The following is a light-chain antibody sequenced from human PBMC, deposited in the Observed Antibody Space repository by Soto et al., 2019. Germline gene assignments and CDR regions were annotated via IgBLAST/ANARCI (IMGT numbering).Light chain of an antibody. CDR3: RSYRTSGFYV. CDR1: GRDIGAYDY. J-gene: IGLJ1*01. CDR2: GVK. V-gene: IGLV2-14*01. Sequence: QSALTQPASVSGSPGQSITISCTGSGRDIGAYDYVSWYQQQPGKAPKLLIYGVKTRPSGVSYRFSASKSAFTASLTISGLQAEDEAYYYCRSYRTSGFYVFGTGIKVSV.